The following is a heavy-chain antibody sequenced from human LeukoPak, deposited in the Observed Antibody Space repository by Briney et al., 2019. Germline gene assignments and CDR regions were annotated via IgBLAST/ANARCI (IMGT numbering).Heavy chain of an antibody. Sequence: PGGSLRLSCAASGFIFSSYTMNWVRQTPGKGLEWVSSISSSSTYIYYADSVQGRFTISRDNAKNSVYLQMNSLRTEDTALYYCARDCSGGNCYSLDYWGQGTLVTVSS. CDR3: ARDCSGGNCYSLDY. V-gene: IGHV3-21*01. CDR2: ISSSSTYI. J-gene: IGHJ4*02. D-gene: IGHD2-15*01. CDR1: GFIFSSYT.